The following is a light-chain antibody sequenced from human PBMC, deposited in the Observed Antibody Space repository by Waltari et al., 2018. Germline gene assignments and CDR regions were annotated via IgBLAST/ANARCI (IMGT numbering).Light chain of an antibody. CDR3: LQRSNWPYT. Sequence: EIVLTQSPATLSLSPGERATLSCRASQTVRSFLVWYQQKPGQAPRLLIFDASSRAPGIPAKFRGSGSGTDFTLTVSNLEPEDFAVYYCLQRSNWPYTFGQGTRVEIK. V-gene: IGKV3-11*01. CDR2: DAS. J-gene: IGKJ2*01. CDR1: QTVRSF.